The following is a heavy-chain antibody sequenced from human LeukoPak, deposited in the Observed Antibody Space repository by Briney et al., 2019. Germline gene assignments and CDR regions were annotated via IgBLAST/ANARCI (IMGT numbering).Heavy chain of an antibody. Sequence: PGGSLRLSCAASGFTFSSYSMNWVRQAPGKGLEWVSSISSSSSYIYYADSVKGRFTISRDNAKNSLYLQMNSLRAEDTAVYYCARDLLGYCSSISCYRDYWGQGTLVTVSS. CDR1: GFTFSSYS. CDR3: ARDLLGYCSSISCYRDY. D-gene: IGHD2-2*01. J-gene: IGHJ4*02. CDR2: ISSSSSYI. V-gene: IGHV3-21*01.